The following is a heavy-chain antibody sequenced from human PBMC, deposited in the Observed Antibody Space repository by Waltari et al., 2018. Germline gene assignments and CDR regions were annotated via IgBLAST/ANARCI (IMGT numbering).Heavy chain of an antibody. V-gene: IGHV4-38-2*01. CDR2: IYHSGST. CDR1: GYSISSGYY. J-gene: IGHJ6*02. CDR3: ARGDLGIHDYYGMDV. D-gene: IGHD5-18*01. Sequence: QVQLQESGPGLVKPSATLSLTCAVSGYSISSGYYWGCIRPPPGKGLEWIGSIYHSGSTYYNPSLKSRVTISVDTAKNQFARKLSSVTAADTAVYYCARGDLGIHDYYGMDVWGQGTTVTVSS.